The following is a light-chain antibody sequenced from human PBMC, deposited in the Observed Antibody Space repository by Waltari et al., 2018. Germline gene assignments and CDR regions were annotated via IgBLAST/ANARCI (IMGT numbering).Light chain of an antibody. J-gene: IGKJ1*01. CDR3: LQYENWPPWT. V-gene: IGKV3-15*01. CDR2: DAT. CDR1: QSVSSH. Sequence: EIVMTQSPGTLSVSPGDSATLYCRASQSVSSHLAWYQQKPGQAPRLLIYDATTRATGIPARFSGSGSETEFTLTISSLQSEDFAAYYCLQYENWPPWTFGQGTKVEIK.